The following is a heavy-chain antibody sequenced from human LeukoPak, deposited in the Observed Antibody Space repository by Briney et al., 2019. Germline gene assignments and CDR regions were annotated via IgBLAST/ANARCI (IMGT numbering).Heavy chain of an antibody. V-gene: IGHV4-59*01. CDR2: IYYSGST. J-gene: IGHJ4*02. Sequence: SEPLSLTCTVSGGSISSYYWSWIRQPPGKGLEWIGYIYYSGSTNYNPSLKSRVTISVDTSKNQFSLKLSSVTAADTAVYYCARAGGYWGQGTLVTVSS. CDR1: GGSISSYY. D-gene: IGHD3-10*01. CDR3: ARAGGY.